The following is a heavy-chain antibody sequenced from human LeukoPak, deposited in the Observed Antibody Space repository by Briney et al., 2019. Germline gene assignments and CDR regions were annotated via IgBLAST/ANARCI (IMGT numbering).Heavy chain of an antibody. V-gene: IGHV3-23*01. J-gene: IGHJ4*02. CDR1: GFTFXSYA. Sequence: LSXAASGFTFXSYAMSWVRQAPGKGLEWVSAISGSGGSTYYADSVKGRFTISRDNSKNTLYLQLNSLRVNDTAVYYCVNGDTAMNWGQGTLVPVSS. CDR3: VNGDTAMN. CDR2: ISGSGGST. D-gene: IGHD5-18*01.